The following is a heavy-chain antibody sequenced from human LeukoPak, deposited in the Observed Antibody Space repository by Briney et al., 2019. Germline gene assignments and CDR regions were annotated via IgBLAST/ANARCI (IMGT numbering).Heavy chain of an antibody. J-gene: IGHJ4*02. Sequence: GGSLRLSCAASGFTFNSYVMHWVRQAPGKGPEWVAVIEYDENRKYHEDSVKGRFTISRDNSKNMLYLQINSLTTEDTAVYYCARGYGENSDYHLKYWGQGTLVTVSS. V-gene: IGHV3-30*03. CDR3: ARGYGENSDYHLKY. CDR2: IEYDENRK. CDR1: GFTFNSYV. D-gene: IGHD4-11*01.